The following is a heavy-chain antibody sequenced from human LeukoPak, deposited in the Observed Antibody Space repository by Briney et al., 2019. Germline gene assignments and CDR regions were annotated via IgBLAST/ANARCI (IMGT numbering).Heavy chain of an antibody. J-gene: IGHJ6*02. D-gene: IGHD3-10*01. CDR3: TTDKGSYYYYGMDV. CDR2: IKSKTDGGTT. CDR1: GFTFSNAW. Sequence: GGSLRLSCAASGFTFSNAWMRWVRQAPGKGLEWVGRIKSKTDGGTTDYAAPVKGRFTISRDDSKNTLYLQMNSLKTEDTAVYYCTTDKGSYYYYGMDVWGQGTTVTVSS. V-gene: IGHV3-15*01.